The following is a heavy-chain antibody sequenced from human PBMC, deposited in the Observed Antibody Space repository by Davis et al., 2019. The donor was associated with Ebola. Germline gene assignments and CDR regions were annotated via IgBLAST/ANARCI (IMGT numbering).Heavy chain of an antibody. Sequence: ASVKVSCKASGYSIDNYGISWVRQAPGQGLEWMGWITAYSGNTNYAQNFQGRVTMTTDTSTSTAYMELSSLRSDDTAVYYCANGGGPILGCFDPWGQGTLVTVSS. D-gene: IGHD2-15*01. V-gene: IGHV1-18*01. CDR2: ITAYSGNT. J-gene: IGHJ5*02. CDR3: ANGGGPILGCFDP. CDR1: GYSIDNYG.